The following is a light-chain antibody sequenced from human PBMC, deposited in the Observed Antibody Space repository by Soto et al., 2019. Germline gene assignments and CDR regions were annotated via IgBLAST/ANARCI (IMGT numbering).Light chain of an antibody. CDR3: QQYSNWPPIT. CDR2: GSA. V-gene: IGKV3-15*01. CDR1: QSVCSN. J-gene: IGKJ5*01. Sequence: ERPLTQSPATLPVSPGDRATLPCGASQSVCSNLAWFQQKPGQAPRLLIYGSATRATGVPARFSGSGSGADFTLTISNLQSEDFAVYYCQQYSNWPPITFGQGTRLEI.